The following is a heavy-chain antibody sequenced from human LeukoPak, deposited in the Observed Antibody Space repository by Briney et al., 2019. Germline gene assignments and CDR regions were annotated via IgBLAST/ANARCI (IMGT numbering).Heavy chain of an antibody. D-gene: IGHD2-2*01. Sequence: SETLSLTCAVYGGSLSDYYWSWIRQPLGKGLEWIGEIYHSGSTNYNPSLKSRVTISVDTSKNQFSLKLSSVTAADTAVYYCRGYCSSTSCDPQGFSFDYWGQGTLVTVSS. CDR1: GGSLSDYY. CDR2: IYHSGST. V-gene: IGHV4-34*01. J-gene: IGHJ4*02. CDR3: RGYCSSTSCDPQGFSFDY.